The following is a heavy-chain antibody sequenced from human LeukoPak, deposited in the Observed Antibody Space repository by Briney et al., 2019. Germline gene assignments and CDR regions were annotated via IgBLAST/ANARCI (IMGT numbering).Heavy chain of an antibody. CDR1: GFTFRTYW. CDR3: ARVWSEFDY. CDR2: ISPDGSTT. Sequence: GGSLRLSCAASGFTFRTYWMHWVRRPPGKGLVWVSRISPDGSTTTYADSVKGRFTISRDNSKNTVFLQMDSLGVDDTAMYYCARVWSEFDYWGQGALVTVSS. D-gene: IGHD3-16*01. J-gene: IGHJ4*02. V-gene: IGHV3-74*01.